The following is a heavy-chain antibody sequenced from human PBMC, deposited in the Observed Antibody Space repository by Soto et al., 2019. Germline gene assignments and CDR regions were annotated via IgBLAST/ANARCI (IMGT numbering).Heavy chain of an antibody. Sequence: QVQLVQSGAEVKKPGSSVKVSCKASGGTFSSYAISWVRQAPGQGLEWMGGIIPIFGTANYAQKFQGRVTITEDDSTSTAYMELSSLRSEDTAVYYCARVAFVAVAADYYYYGMDVWGQGTTVTVSS. V-gene: IGHV1-69*12. CDR3: ARVAFVAVAADYYYYGMDV. J-gene: IGHJ6*02. CDR1: GGTFSSYA. CDR2: IIPIFGTA. D-gene: IGHD2-15*01.